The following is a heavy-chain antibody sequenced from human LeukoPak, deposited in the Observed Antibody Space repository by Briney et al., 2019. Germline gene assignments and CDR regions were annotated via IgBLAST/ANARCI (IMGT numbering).Heavy chain of an antibody. CDR3: ARGSDGSGYYYRNWYFDL. D-gene: IGHD3-22*01. Sequence: SETLSLTCTVSGGSISSGSYYWSWIRQPAGEGLEYIGRMYTSGSTNYNPSLKSRVTISVDTSRNQFSLKLSSVTAADTAVYYCARGSDGSGYYYRNWYFDLWGRGTLVTVSS. V-gene: IGHV4-61*02. CDR1: GGSISSGSYY. CDR2: MYTSGST. J-gene: IGHJ2*01.